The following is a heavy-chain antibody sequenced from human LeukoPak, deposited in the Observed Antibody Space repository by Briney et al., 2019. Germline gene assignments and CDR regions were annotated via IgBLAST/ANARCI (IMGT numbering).Heavy chain of an antibody. Sequence: ASVKVSCKASGYTFTSYGISWVRQAPGQGLELMGWISAYNGNTNYAQKLQGRVTMTTDTSTSTAYMELRSLRSDDTAVYYCARCSRYYYGSGSYYNSDDAFDIWGQGTMVTVSS. CDR1: GYTFTSYG. CDR2: ISAYNGNT. CDR3: ARCSRYYYGSGSYYNSDDAFDI. J-gene: IGHJ3*02. D-gene: IGHD3-10*01. V-gene: IGHV1-18*04.